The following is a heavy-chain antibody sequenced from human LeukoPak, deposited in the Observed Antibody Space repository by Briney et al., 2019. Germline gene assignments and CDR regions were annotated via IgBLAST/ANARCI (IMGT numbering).Heavy chain of an antibody. D-gene: IGHD1-1*01. Sequence: GGSLRLSCAAPGITFGNYNMNWVRQAPGKGLEWISSITSSSSYTFYADTVKGRFTISRDNAKNSLYLQMNSLRVEDTAIYYCARDPYNGAYSEGYYYYYMDVWGKGTTVTVSS. CDR3: ARDPYNGAYSEGYYYYYMDV. V-gene: IGHV3-21*01. CDR2: ITSSSSYT. J-gene: IGHJ6*03. CDR1: GITFGNYN.